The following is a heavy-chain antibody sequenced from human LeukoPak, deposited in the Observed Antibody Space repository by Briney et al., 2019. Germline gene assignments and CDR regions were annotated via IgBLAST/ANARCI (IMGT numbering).Heavy chain of an antibody. V-gene: IGHV3-33*01. CDR3: ARGEYYHESSGYPNY. J-gene: IGHJ4*02. D-gene: IGHD3-22*01. CDR2: IWYDGRTQ. CDR1: GFIFSHYG. Sequence: GGSLRLSCAASGFIFSHYGMHWVRQAPGKGLEWVAVIWYDGRTQFYAESVKGRFAVSRDNSKNTLYLQMNSLRAEDTAVYHCARGEYYHESSGYPNYWGQGTLVTVSS.